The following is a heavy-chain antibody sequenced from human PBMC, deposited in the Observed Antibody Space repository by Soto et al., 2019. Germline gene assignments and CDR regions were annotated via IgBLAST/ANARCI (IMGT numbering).Heavy chain of an antibody. Sequence: PSETLSLTCAVSGGSVSSNDWWSWVRQPPGKGLEWIGEVYHSGSTNYNPSLKSRVTISVDKSKNQFSLKLSSVTAADTAVYYGARSERRRPLYWGQGTLVTVSS. CDR2: VYHSGST. CDR3: ARSERRRPLY. V-gene: IGHV4-4*02. CDR1: GGSVSSNDW. J-gene: IGHJ4*02.